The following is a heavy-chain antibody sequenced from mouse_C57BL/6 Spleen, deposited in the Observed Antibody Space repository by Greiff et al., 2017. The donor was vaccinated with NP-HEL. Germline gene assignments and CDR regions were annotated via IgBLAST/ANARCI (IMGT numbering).Heavy chain of an antibody. D-gene: IGHD4-1*01. J-gene: IGHJ2*01. CDR2: IYPGDGDT. V-gene: IGHV1-82*01. CDR3: ARGLTGFDY. CDR1: GYAFSSSW. Sequence: QVQLKQSGPELVKPGASVKISCKASGYAFSSSWMNWVKQRPGKGLEWIGRIYPGDGDTNYNGKFKGKATLTADKSSSTAYMQLSSLTAEDSAVYFCARGLTGFDYWGQGTTLTVSS.